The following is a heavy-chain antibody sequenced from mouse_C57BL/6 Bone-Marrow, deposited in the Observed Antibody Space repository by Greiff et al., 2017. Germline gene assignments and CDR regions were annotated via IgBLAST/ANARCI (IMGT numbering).Heavy chain of an antibody. CDR1: GYTFTSYW. Sequence: VQLQQPGAELVRPGTSVKLSCKASGYTFTSYWMHWVKQRPGQGLEWIGVIDPSDSYTNYNQKFKGKATLTVDTSSSTAYMQLSSLTSEDSAVYYCARLRDDYDEGGFDYWGQGTTLTVSS. CDR3: ARLRDDYDEGGFDY. CDR2: IDPSDSYT. V-gene: IGHV1-59*01. D-gene: IGHD2-4*01. J-gene: IGHJ2*01.